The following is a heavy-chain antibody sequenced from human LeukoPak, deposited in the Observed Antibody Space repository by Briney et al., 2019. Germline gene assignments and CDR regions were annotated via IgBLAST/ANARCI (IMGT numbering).Heavy chain of an antibody. Sequence: GGSLRLSCAASGYTFSSYWMSWVRQAPGKGLEWVANIKQDRSEKYYVDSVKGRFTISRDYAKNSLYLQMNSLRAEDTAVYYCGSIGSSWYEDYCGQGTLVTVSS. CDR2: IKQDRSEK. D-gene: IGHD6-13*01. J-gene: IGHJ4*02. CDR1: GYTFSSYW. CDR3: GSIGSSWYEDY. V-gene: IGHV3-7*01.